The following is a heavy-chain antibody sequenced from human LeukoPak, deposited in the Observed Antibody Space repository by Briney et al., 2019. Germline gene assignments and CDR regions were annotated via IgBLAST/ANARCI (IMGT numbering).Heavy chain of an antibody. CDR3: GKDGGQYSSGPEFDP. V-gene: IGHV3-23*01. J-gene: IGHJ5*02. Sequence: GGSLRLSCAASGIVFSNTAMNWARQSPGRGLEWVSAISGGGERTFYADSVKGRFSISRDNSKNKLYLQMNSLRADDTAIYYCGKDGGQYSSGPEFDPRGQGALVTVSS. CDR1: GIVFSNTA. D-gene: IGHD6-19*01. CDR2: ISGGGERT.